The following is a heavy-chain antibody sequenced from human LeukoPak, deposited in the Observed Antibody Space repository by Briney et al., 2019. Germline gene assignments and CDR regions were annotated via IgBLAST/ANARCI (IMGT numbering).Heavy chain of an antibody. CDR2: INSDGSST. D-gene: IGHD3-3*01. J-gene: IGHJ3*02. Sequence: QPGGSLRLSCAASGFTFSSYWMHWVRQAPGKGLVWVSRINSDGSSTSYADSVKGRFTISRDNAKNTLYLQMTSLRAEDTAVYYCARARGDNDFWSGYYTPDPFDIWGQGTMVTVSS. V-gene: IGHV3-74*01. CDR1: GFTFSSYW. CDR3: ARARGDNDFWSGYYTPDPFDI.